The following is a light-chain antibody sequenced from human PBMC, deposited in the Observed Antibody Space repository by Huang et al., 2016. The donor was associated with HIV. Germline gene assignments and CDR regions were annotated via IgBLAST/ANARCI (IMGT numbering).Light chain of an antibody. V-gene: IGKV1-39*01. Sequence: DIQMTQSPSSLSASVGDRVTVTCRASQGISSYLNWYQQKPGKAPKLLMYATSVLEDGVPSRFRGSGSGTYFTLTISGLRPEDFATYYCQQSYTTPRTFGQGTKVEIK. J-gene: IGKJ1*01. CDR1: QGISSY. CDR2: ATS. CDR3: QQSYTTPRT.